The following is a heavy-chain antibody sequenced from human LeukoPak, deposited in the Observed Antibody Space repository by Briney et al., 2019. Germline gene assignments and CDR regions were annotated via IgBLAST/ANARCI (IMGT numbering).Heavy chain of an antibody. J-gene: IGHJ6*03. CDR2: IWYDGSNK. CDR1: GFTFSRNG. D-gene: IGHD6-25*01. CDR3: AKGIAAGAMGYMDV. Sequence: PGGSLRLSCAASGFTFSRNGVHWVRQAPGKGLAWVGFIWYDGSNKYYADSVRGRFTISRDNSKSTMFLQMNSLRVEDTAVYYCAKGIAAGAMGYMDVWGKGTMVTVSS. V-gene: IGHV3-30*02.